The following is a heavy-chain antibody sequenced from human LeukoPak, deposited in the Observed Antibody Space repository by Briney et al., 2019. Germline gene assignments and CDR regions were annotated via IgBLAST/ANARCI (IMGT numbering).Heavy chain of an antibody. Sequence: SETLSLTCTVSGGSISNYHWSWIRQPAGKGLEWISQIHTSGSTNYNPPLKSRVTMSIDTPENQLSLTVRSVTAADTAVYYCARRDISSGWSFDYWGQGILVTVSS. J-gene: IGHJ4*02. CDR2: IHTSGST. V-gene: IGHV4-4*07. CDR3: ARRDISSGWSFDY. D-gene: IGHD6-19*01. CDR1: GGSISNYH.